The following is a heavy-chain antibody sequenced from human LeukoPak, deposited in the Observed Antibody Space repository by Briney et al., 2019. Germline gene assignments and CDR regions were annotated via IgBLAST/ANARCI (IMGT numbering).Heavy chain of an antibody. Sequence: PSETLSLTCTVSGGSIRSDYWSWIRQPPGKGLEWIGYIYYSGSGSTNYNSSLKSRVTISVDTSKNRFSLKLSSVTAADTAVYYCARWSGSVTARNYYYYMDVWGEGTTVTVSS. D-gene: IGHD6-6*01. CDR3: ARWSGSVTARNYYYYMDV. CDR2: IYYSGSGST. J-gene: IGHJ6*03. CDR1: GGSIRSDY. V-gene: IGHV4-59*08.